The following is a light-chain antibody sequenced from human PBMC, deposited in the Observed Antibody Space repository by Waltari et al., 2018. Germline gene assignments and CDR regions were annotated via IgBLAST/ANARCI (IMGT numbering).Light chain of an antibody. J-gene: IGLJ2*01. Sequence: QSALTQPASVSGSPGQSITISCTGTSSDGGGYNYVSCYQQPPGKAPKLMIYDVSNRPSGVSNRFSGSKSGITVSLTISGLQAEDEADYYCSSYTSSSTLLFGGGTKLTVL. CDR1: SSDGGGYNY. CDR2: DVS. V-gene: IGLV2-14*01. CDR3: SSYTSSSTLL.